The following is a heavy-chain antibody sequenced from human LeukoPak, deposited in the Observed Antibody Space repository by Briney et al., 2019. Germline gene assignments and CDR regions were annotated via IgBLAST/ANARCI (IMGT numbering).Heavy chain of an antibody. CDR1: GFTFSSYG. Sequence: GGSLRLSCAASGFTFSSYGMHWVRQAPGKGLEWVSVIYNNGNTHYADSVKGRFTISRDNSKNSLYLQMNSLRAEGTAVYYCARVGGDQVGYWGQGTLVTVSS. CDR2: IYNNGNT. CDR3: ARVGGDQVGY. V-gene: IGHV3-53*01. J-gene: IGHJ4*02. D-gene: IGHD4-17*01.